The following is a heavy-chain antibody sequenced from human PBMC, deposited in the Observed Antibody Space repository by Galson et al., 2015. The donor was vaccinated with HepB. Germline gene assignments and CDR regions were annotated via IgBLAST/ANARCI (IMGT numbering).Heavy chain of an antibody. V-gene: IGHV3-7*03. J-gene: IGHJ4*02. CDR1: GFSFNNYW. Sequence: SLRLSCAASGFSFNNYWMSWVRQAPGKGLEWVASIKQDGSQKYYVDSVKGRFTISRDNAKNSVSLQVRSLRAEDTAVYNCAKRGLDDGSGYYGEWGQGTLVTVSS. CDR3: AKRGLDDGSGYYGE. D-gene: IGHD3-22*01. CDR2: IKQDGSQK.